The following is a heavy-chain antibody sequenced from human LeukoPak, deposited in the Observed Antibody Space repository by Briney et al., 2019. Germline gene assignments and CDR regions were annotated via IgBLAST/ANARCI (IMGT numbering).Heavy chain of an antibody. V-gene: IGHV3-33*01. CDR2: IWYDGSNK. CDR3: ASIGIGELEADY. Sequence: GGSLRLSCAASGFTFSSHGMHWVRQAPGKGLEWVAVIWYDGSNKYYADSVKGRFTISRDNSKNTLYLQMNSLRAEDTAVYYCASIGIGELEADYWGQGTLVTVSS. D-gene: IGHD3-10*01. J-gene: IGHJ4*02. CDR1: GFTFSSHG.